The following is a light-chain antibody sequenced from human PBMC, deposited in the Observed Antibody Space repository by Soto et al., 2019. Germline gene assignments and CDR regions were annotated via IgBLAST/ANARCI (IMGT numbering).Light chain of an antibody. V-gene: IGLV2-11*01. Sequence: QSVLTQPRSVSGSPGQSVTISCTGTSSDVGDYNYVSWYQQYPGKAPKLVIYDVSKRPSGVPDRFSGSKSGNTASLTISGLQAEDVAGYYCCSFAGSYTFWVFGGGAKLIVL. CDR1: SSDVGDYNY. J-gene: IGLJ3*02. CDR2: DVS. CDR3: CSFAGSYTFWV.